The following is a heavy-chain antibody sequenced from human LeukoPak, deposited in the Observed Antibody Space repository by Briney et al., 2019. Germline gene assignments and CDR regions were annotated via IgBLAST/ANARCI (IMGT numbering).Heavy chain of an antibody. Sequence: GTSLRLSCAASGFTFSRNAMHWVRQAPGKGLEWAATVSYGGSKKHYADSVKGRFTISRDNSKTMVYLQMSSLRVEDTAVYYCARGLGGDAFDFWGQGTMVTVSS. CDR1: GFTFSRNA. CDR2: VSYGGSKK. J-gene: IGHJ3*01. V-gene: IGHV3-30*04. CDR3: ARGLGGDAFDF. D-gene: IGHD1-26*01.